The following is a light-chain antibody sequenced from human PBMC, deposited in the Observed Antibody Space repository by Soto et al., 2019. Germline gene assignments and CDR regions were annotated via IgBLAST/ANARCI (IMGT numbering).Light chain of an antibody. CDR2: AAS. J-gene: IGKJ3*01. CDR3: QQSDSTPLT. V-gene: IGKV1-39*01. Sequence: DIQMTQSPSSLSASVGERVTITCRASQSISSYLNWYQQKPGKAPKLLIYAASSLQRGVPSRFSGSGSGTDFTLTISSLQPEDFATYYCQQSDSTPLTFGPGTKVDI. CDR1: QSISSY.